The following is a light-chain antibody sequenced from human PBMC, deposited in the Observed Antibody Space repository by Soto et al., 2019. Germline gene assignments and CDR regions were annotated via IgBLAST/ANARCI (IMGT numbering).Light chain of an antibody. CDR2: SDN. CDR3: AAWDDSLSGV. J-gene: IGLJ2*01. CDR1: SSHIGSNF. Sequence: QSVLTQPPSASGTPGQRVAISCSGSSSHIGSNFVYWYQQVPGTAPKLLIFSDNQRPSGVPDRFSGSKSGTSASLAISGLRSEDEGDYYCAAWDDSLSGVFGGGTKLTVL. V-gene: IGLV1-47*02.